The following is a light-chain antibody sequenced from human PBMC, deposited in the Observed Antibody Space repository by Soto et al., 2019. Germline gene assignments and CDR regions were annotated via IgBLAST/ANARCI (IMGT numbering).Light chain of an antibody. CDR3: QQSYSTPRT. Sequence: DIQMTQSPSSLSASVEDRVTITCRTSQSISNYLNWYQQKPGKAPTLLIYAASTLQSGVPSRFSGSGSETDFTLTISGLQPEDFVTYYCQQSYSTPRTFGQGTKV. CDR1: QSISNY. CDR2: AAS. V-gene: IGKV1-39*01. J-gene: IGKJ1*01.